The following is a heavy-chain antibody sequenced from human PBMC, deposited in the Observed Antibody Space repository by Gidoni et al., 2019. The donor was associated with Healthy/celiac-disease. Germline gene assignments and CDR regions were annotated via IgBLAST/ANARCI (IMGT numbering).Heavy chain of an antibody. V-gene: IGHV3-33*01. CDR3: AREYYYDSSGFGAFDI. J-gene: IGHJ3*02. CDR1: GFTFRSYG. Sequence: QVQLVESRGGMVQPGRSLRLACAESGFTFRSYGMHGVRQAPGKGLEWVAVIWYDGSNKYYADSVKGRFTISRDNSKNTLYLQMNSLSAEDTAVYYCAREYYYDSSGFGAFDIWGQGTMVTVSS. D-gene: IGHD3-22*01. CDR2: IWYDGSNK.